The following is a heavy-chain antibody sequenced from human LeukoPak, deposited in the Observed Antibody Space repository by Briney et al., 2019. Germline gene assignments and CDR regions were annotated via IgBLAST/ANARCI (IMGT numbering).Heavy chain of an antibody. V-gene: IGHV3-23*01. Sequence: GGSLRLSCAASGFTFSSNAMSWVRQAPGKGLEWVSAISGSGGSTYYADSVKGRFTISRDNSKNTLYLQMNSLRVEDTATYYCAKLKVFGSGSWDYWGQGSLVTVSS. CDR1: GFTFSSNA. CDR2: ISGSGGST. J-gene: IGHJ4*02. D-gene: IGHD3-10*01. CDR3: AKLKVFGSGSWDY.